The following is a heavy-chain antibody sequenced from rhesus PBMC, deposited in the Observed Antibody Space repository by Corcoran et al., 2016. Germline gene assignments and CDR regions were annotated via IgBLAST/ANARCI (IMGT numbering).Heavy chain of an antibody. V-gene: IGHV4-173*01. Sequence: QLQLQESGPGLVKPSETLSLTCAVSGGSISSNYWNWIRQSPGKGLEWIGRISGSGGSTDYNPSLKRRVTISTDTSKNQFSLKVSSVTAADTVLYYCGREGRQLRWYFDLWGPGTPITISS. J-gene: IGHJ2*01. CDR3: GREGRQLRWYFDL. D-gene: IGHD6-25*01. CDR1: GGSISSNY. CDR2: ISGSGGST.